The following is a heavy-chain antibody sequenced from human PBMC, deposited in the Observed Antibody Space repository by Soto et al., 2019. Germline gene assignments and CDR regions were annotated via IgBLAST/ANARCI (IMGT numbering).Heavy chain of an antibody. CDR1: GFTFSSYG. J-gene: IGHJ4*02. CDR2: IWYDGSNK. CDR3: ARVGYDFWSGYSGGLDY. D-gene: IGHD3-3*01. Sequence: QVQLVESGGGVVQPGRSLRLSCAASGFTFSSYGMHWVRQAPGKGLEWVAVIWYDGSNKYYADSVKGRFTISRDNSKNTLYLQMNSLRAEDTAAYYCARVGYDFWSGYSGGLDYWGQGTLVTVSS. V-gene: IGHV3-33*01.